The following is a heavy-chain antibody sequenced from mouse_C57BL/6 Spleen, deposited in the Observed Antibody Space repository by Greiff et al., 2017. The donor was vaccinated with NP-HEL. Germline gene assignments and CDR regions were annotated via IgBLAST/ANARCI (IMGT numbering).Heavy chain of an antibody. V-gene: IGHV1-63*01. D-gene: IGHD3-2*02. CDR1: GYTFTNYW. Sequence: QVQLKESGAELVRPGTSVKMSCTASGYTFTNYWIGWAKQRPGHGLEWIGDIYPGGGYTNYNEKFKGKATLTADKSSSTAYMQFSSLTSEDSAIYYCARRQLRLRAMDYWGQGTSVTVSS. J-gene: IGHJ4*01. CDR3: ARRQLRLRAMDY. CDR2: IYPGGGYT.